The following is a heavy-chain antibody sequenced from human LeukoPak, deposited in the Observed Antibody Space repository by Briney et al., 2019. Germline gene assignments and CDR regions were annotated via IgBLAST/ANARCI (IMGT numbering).Heavy chain of an antibody. V-gene: IGHV1-69*04. J-gene: IGHJ5*02. Sequence: ASVKVSCKASGGTFSSYAISWVRQAPGQGLEWMGRIIPILGIANYAQKFQGRVTITADKSTSTAYMELSSLRSEDTAVYYCERAQTLYCSGGSCYSGWFAPWGQGTLVTVSS. D-gene: IGHD2-15*01. CDR2: IIPILGIA. CDR1: GGTFSSYA. CDR3: ERAQTLYCSGGSCYSGWFAP.